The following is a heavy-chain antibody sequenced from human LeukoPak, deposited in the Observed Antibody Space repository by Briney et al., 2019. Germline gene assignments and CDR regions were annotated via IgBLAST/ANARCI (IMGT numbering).Heavy chain of an antibody. Sequence: SETLSLTCTVSGGSISSYYWSWIRQPPGKGLEWIGYIYYSGSTNYNPSLKSRVTISVDTSKNQFSLKLSSVTAADTAVYHCARGPTYYDFWSGHRDFDYWGQGTLVTVSS. J-gene: IGHJ4*01. D-gene: IGHD3-3*01. V-gene: IGHV4-59*08. CDR3: ARGPTYYDFWSGHRDFDY. CDR2: IYYSGST. CDR1: GGSISSYY.